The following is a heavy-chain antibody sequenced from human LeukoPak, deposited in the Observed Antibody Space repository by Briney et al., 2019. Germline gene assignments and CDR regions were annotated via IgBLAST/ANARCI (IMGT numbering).Heavy chain of an antibody. CDR2: ISSSSSYI. V-gene: IGHV3-21*01. Sequence: GSLRLSCAASGFTFSSYSMNWVRQAPGKGLEWVSSISSSSSYIYYADSVKGRFTISRDNAKNSLYLQMNSLRAEDTAVYYCAKLVDYCEGRTCFTTYYYTDIWGKGTTVTVSS. D-gene: IGHD4/OR15-4a*01. CDR3: AKLVDYCEGRTCFTTYYYTDI. J-gene: IGHJ6*03. CDR1: GFTFSSYS.